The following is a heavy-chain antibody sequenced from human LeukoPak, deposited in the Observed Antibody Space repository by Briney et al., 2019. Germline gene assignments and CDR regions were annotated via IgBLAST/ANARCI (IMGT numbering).Heavy chain of an antibody. J-gene: IGHJ3*02. CDR3: AREISRAFDI. V-gene: IGHV3-64*01. CDR2: ISSNGGSA. Sequence: PGGSLRLSYAASEFTFSSYAMHWVRQAPGKGLESVSAISSNGGSAYYANSVKGRFTVSRDNSKNTLYLQMGSLRAEDMAVYYCAREISRAFDIWGQGTMVTVSS. CDR1: EFTFSSYA. D-gene: IGHD2/OR15-2a*01.